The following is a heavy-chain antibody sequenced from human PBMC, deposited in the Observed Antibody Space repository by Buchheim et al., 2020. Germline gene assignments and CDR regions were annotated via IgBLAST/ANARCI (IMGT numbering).Heavy chain of an antibody. CDR2: IKSKTDGGTT. J-gene: IGHJ4*02. CDR1: GFTFSNAW. Sequence: EVQLVESGGGLVKPGGSLRLSCAASGFTFSNAWMSLVRQAPGKGLEWVGRIKSKTDGGTTDYAAPVKGRFTISRDDSKNTLYLQMDSLKTEDTAVYYCWRNDFWSGPFDYLGQGTL. CDR3: WRNDFWSGPFDY. V-gene: IGHV3-15*01. D-gene: IGHD3-3*01.